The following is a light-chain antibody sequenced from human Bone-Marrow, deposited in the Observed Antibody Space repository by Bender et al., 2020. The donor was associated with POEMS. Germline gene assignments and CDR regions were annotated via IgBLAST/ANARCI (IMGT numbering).Light chain of an antibody. J-gene: IGLJ3*02. CDR3: AVWDDSLNGWV. CDR1: SSNIGAHA. Sequence: QSVLTQPPSASGTPGQRVTISCSGGSSNIGAHAVNWYQHLPRTAPHLLIYSGHRRPSEVPDRFSGSRSGTSASLAISGLQSEDEADYYCAVWDDSLNGWVFGGGTKLTVL. CDR2: SGH. V-gene: IGLV1-44*01.